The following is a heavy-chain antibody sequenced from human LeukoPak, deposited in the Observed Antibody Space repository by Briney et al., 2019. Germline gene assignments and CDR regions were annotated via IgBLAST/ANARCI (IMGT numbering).Heavy chain of an antibody. D-gene: IGHD1-1*01. V-gene: IGHV3-23*01. CDR1: GITFSTYD. CDR3: AKHWDY. J-gene: IGHJ4*02. CDR2: IGRSGRDT. Sequence: GGSLRLSCSDSGITFSTYDMSWVRQAPGKGLEWVSSIGRSGRDTYYADSVKGSFTISRDNSKNTLYLLMNSLRVEDTALYYCAKHWDYWGQGTLVTVSS.